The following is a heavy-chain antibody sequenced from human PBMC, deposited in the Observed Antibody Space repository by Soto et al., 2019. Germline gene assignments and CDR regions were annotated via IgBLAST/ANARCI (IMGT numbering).Heavy chain of an antibody. Sequence: QVQLVQSGAEVKKPGASVKVSCKASGYTFTSYYMHWVRQAPGQGLEWMGIINPSGGSTSYAQKFQGRVTMTRDTSTSTVYMELSSLRSEDTAVYYCARGGIVGATPSYGMDVWGQGTTVTVSS. D-gene: IGHD1-26*01. CDR3: ARGGIVGATPSYGMDV. CDR1: GYTFTSYY. V-gene: IGHV1-46*01. CDR2: INPSGGST. J-gene: IGHJ6*02.